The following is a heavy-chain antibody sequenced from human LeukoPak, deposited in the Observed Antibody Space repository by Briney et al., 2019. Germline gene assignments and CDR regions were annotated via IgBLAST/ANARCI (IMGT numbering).Heavy chain of an antibody. Sequence: GGSLRLSCAASGFTFSKYWLHWVRQPPGGGVVWLARINPDDKSTSYADSVKGRFTISIDDAKETLCLQMNSLTAEDTAVYYCLTIVETPIDAFDIWGQGAMVTVSS. D-gene: IGHD4-23*01. CDR3: LTIVETPIDAFDI. J-gene: IGHJ3*02. CDR1: GFTFSKYW. CDR2: INPDDKST. V-gene: IGHV3-74*01.